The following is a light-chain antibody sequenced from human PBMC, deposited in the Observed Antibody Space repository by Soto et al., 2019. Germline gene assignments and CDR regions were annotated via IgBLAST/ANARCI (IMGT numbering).Light chain of an antibody. CDR3: QQYNNWPRGT. J-gene: IGKJ2*02. CDR1: QSVSSN. Sequence: EIVMTQSPATLSVSPGERATLSCRASQSVSSNLAWYQQKPGQAPRLLIYGASTRATGIPARFSGSGSGTELTLTISSLQSEDFAVYYCQQYNNWPRGTFGQETKLEIK. CDR2: GAS. V-gene: IGKV3-15*01.